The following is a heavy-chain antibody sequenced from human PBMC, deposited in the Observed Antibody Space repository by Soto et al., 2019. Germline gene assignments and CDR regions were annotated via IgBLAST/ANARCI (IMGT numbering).Heavy chain of an antibody. D-gene: IGHD1-7*01. V-gene: IGHV3-53*02. Sequence: VETGGGLIQPGGSLRLSCAVSGFTVTANYMSWVRQTPGKGLEWVAVIFTGGLTLYADSVRDRFTISRDNSKSTLYLQMNSLGAEDTAVYYCAKPGLTGTTGRTHPWFDPWGQGTLVTVSS. CDR1: GFTVTANY. CDR3: AKPGLTGTTGRTHPWFDP. J-gene: IGHJ5*02. CDR2: IFTGGLT.